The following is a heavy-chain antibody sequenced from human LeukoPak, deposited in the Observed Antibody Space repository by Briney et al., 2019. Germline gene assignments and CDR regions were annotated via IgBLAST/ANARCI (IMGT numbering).Heavy chain of an antibody. CDR1: GYTFTSYG. CDR3: ARDLGLTGDLDLDY. V-gene: IGHV1-18*01. Sequence: ASVKVSCKASGYTFTSYGISWVRQAPGQGLEWMGWISAYNGNTNYAQKLQGRVTMTTDTSTSTAYMELRSLRSDDTAVYYCARDLGLTGDLDLDYWGQGTLVTVSS. J-gene: IGHJ4*02. CDR2: ISAYNGNT. D-gene: IGHD7-27*01.